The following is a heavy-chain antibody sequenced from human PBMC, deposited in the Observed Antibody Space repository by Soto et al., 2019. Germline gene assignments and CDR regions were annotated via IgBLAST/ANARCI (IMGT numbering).Heavy chain of an antibody. J-gene: IGHJ6*02. CDR3: ARETAVGDYYGLDF. V-gene: IGHV3-30-3*01. CDR1: GFTFTNYA. CDR2: ISYDGSNK. D-gene: IGHD6-13*01. Sequence: GGSLRLSCAASGFTFTNYALPWVRQAPGKGLEWVAVISYDGSNKYYADSVKGRFTISRDNSKNTLYLQMNSLRAEDTAVYYCARETAVGDYYGLDFWCQGISGTGSS.